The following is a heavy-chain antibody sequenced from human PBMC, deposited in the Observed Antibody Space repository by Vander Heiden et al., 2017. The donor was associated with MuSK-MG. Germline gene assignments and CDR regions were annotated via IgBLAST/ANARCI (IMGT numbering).Heavy chain of an antibody. CDR3: ARRPDAFDI. CDR2: IYHSGST. Sequence: QLHLQESGPGRVKPSGTLSVTCAVSGGSISSSKWWSWVRQPPGKGLEWIGEIYHSGSTNYNPSLKSRVTISVDNSKNQFSMKLRSVTAADTAVYYCARRPDAFDIRGQGTLVTVSS. J-gene: IGHJ3*02. V-gene: IGHV4-4*02. CDR1: GGSISSSKW.